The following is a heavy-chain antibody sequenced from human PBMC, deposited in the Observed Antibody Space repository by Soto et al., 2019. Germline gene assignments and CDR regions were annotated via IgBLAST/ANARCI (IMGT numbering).Heavy chain of an antibody. CDR3: AGAGGVGVLAAAGTSAFDI. Sequence: GGSLRLSCAASGFTFSSYWMHWVRQAPGKGLVWVSRINSDGSSTSYADSVKGRFTISRDNAKNTLYLQMNSLRAEDPVVYYCAGAGGVGVLAAAGTSAFDIWGQGTMVTVSS. J-gene: IGHJ3*02. D-gene: IGHD6-13*01. V-gene: IGHV3-74*01. CDR1: GFTFSSYW. CDR2: INSDGSST.